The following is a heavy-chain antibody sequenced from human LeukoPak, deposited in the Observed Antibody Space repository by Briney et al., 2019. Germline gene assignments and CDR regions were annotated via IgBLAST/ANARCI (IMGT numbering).Heavy chain of an antibody. CDR3: ASSSVPARDAFDI. CDR2: IYYSGST. J-gene: IGHJ3*02. CDR1: GGSISSSGYY. D-gene: IGHD2-2*01. V-gene: IGHV4-39*07. Sequence: SETLSLTCTVSGGSISSSGYYWGWIRQPPGKGLEWIGRIYYSGSTYYNPSLKSRVTISVDKSTNQFSLKLSSVTAADTAVYYCASSSVPARDAFDIWGQGTMVTVSS.